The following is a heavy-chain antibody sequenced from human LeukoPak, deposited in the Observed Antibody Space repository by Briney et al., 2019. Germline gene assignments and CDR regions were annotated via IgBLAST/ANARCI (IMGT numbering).Heavy chain of an antibody. D-gene: IGHD2-2*01. J-gene: IGHJ5*02. CDR2: ISSSSSYI. CDR3: ACLDCSSTSLNWFDP. Sequence: GGSLRLSCAASGFTFSSYSMNWVRQAPGKGLEWVSSISSSSSYIYYADSVKGRFTTSRDNAKNSLYLQMNSLRAEDTAVYYCACLDCSSTSLNWFDPWGQGTLVTVSS. V-gene: IGHV3-21*01. CDR1: GFTFSSYS.